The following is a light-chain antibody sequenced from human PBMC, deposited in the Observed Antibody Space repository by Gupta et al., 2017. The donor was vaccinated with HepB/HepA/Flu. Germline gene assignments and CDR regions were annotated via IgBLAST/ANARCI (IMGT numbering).Light chain of an antibody. CDR3: QQYGGSPRT. CDR1: QNINSDF. J-gene: IGKJ1*01. CDR2: GAS. Sequence: EIVLTQSLGIWSCSPGERATLSCRPSQNINSDFVAWYQQKPGQPPRLLIYGASSRATGISDRFSGSGSGTDFTLTISRLDPEDFAVYFCQQYGGSPRTFGQGTKIDVK. V-gene: IGKV3-20*01.